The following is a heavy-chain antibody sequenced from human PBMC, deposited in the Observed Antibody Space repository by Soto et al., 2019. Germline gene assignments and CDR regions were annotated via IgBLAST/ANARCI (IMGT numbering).Heavy chain of an antibody. Sequence: QVQLVQSGAEVKKPGASVKVSCKASGYSFTRYGISWVRQAPGQGLEWMGWISGYNANTNYPENLQGRVTMTTDTSTITAYMEVRNLISDDTAVYYCARMGDVPYYSYGLDVWGQGTTVTVSS. CDR2: ISGYNANT. V-gene: IGHV1-18*01. CDR3: ARMGDVPYYSYGLDV. D-gene: IGHD3-16*01. CDR1: GYSFTRYG. J-gene: IGHJ6*02.